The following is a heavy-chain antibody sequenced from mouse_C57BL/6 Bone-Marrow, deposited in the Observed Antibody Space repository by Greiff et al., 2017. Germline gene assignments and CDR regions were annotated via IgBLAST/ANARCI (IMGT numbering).Heavy chain of an antibody. J-gene: IGHJ2*01. V-gene: IGHV3-6*01. Sequence: DVKLQESGPGLVKPSQSLSLTCSVTGYSITSGYYWNWIRQFPGNKLEWMGYISYDGSNNYNPSLKNRISITPDTSKNQFFLKLNSVTTEDTATYYCARESYYFDYWGQGTTLTVSS. CDR1: GYSITSGYY. CDR2: ISYDGSN. CDR3: ARESYYFDY.